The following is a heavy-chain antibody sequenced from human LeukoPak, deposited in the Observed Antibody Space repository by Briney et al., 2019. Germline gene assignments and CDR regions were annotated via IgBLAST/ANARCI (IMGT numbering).Heavy chain of an antibody. Sequence: PSETLSLTCTVSGGSISSYYWSWIRQPPGKGLEWIGYIYYSGSTNYNPSLKSRVTISVDTSKNQFSLKLSSVTAADTAVYYCARHLPSYDSSGFDAFDIWGQGTMVTVSS. J-gene: IGHJ3*02. D-gene: IGHD3-22*01. CDR3: ARHLPSYDSSGFDAFDI. CDR1: GGSISSYY. CDR2: IYYSGST. V-gene: IGHV4-59*08.